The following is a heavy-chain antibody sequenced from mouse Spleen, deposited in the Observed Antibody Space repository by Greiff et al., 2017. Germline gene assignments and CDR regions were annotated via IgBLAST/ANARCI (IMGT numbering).Heavy chain of an antibody. CDR3: AREGYSHDGGFAY. V-gene: IGHV1-77*01. J-gene: IGHJ3*01. CDR1: GYTFTDYY. D-gene: IGHD2-12*01. CDR2: IYPGSGNT. Sequence: VQLQQSGAKLARPGASVKLSCKASGYTFTDYYINWVKQRTGQGLEWIGEIYPGSGNTYYNEKFKGKATLTADKSSSTAYMQLSSLTSEDSAVYFCAREGYSHDGGFAYWGQGTLVTVSA.